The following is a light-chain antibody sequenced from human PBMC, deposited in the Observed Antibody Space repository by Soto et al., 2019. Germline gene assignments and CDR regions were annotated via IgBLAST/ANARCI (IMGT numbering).Light chain of an antibody. CDR2: DVT. J-gene: IGLJ1*01. Sequence: QSALTQPRSVSGSPGQSVTISCTGTSSDVGGYNFVSWYQQRPGKAPKLMIYDVTKRPSGVPDRFSGSKSDNTASLTIFGLLSEDEADYYCCSYAGTYTLGVFGTGTKVTVL. CDR1: SSDVGGYNF. V-gene: IGLV2-11*01. CDR3: CSYAGTYTLGV.